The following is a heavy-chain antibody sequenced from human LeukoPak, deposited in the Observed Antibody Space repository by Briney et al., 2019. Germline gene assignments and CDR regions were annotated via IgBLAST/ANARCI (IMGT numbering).Heavy chain of an antibody. CDR2: TRNKANSYTT. J-gene: IGHJ3*02. CDR1: GFTFSDHY. D-gene: IGHD3-22*01. Sequence: PGGSLRLSCAASGFTFSDHYMDWVRQAPGKGVEWVGRTRNKANSYTTEYAASVKGRFTISRDDSKNSLYLQMNSLKTEDTAVYYCATYYYDSSGYHDAFDIWGQGTMVTVSS. CDR3: ATYYYDSSGYHDAFDI. V-gene: IGHV3-72*01.